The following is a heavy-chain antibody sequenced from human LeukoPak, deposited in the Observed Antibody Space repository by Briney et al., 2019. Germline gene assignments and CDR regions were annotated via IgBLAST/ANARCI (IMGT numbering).Heavy chain of an antibody. Sequence: ASVKVSCKASGYTFTGYYMHWVRQAPGQGLEWMGWMNPNSGNTGYAQKFQGRVTMTRNTSISTAYMELSSLRSEDTAVYYCARDRVRYCSSTSCRFPLDYWGQGTLVSVSS. CDR2: MNPNSGNT. CDR1: GYTFTGYY. CDR3: ARDRVRYCSSTSCRFPLDY. J-gene: IGHJ4*02. D-gene: IGHD2-2*01. V-gene: IGHV1-8*02.